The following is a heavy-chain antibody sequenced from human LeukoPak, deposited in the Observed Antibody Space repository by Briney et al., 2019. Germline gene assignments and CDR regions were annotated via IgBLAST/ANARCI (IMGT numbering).Heavy chain of an antibody. CDR2: IYYSGST. V-gene: IGHV4-31*03. D-gene: IGHD6-13*01. J-gene: IGHJ4*02. CDR1: GDSISSGDYY. CDR3: ARVREATIAPFFDY. Sequence: KPSETLSLTCTVSGDSISSGDYYWTWIRQHPGKGLEWIGCIYYSGSTYYNLSPKSRVIISADTSKNHFSLKLSSVTAADTAVYYCARVREATIAPFFDYWGQGILVTVSS.